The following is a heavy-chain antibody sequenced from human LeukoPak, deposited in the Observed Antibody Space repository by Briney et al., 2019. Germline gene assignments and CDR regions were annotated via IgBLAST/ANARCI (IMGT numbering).Heavy chain of an antibody. D-gene: IGHD2/OR15-2a*01. V-gene: IGHV3-30*18. CDR1: GFTFSSYG. CDR3: AKGGEYYYYYYGMDV. Sequence: GGSLRLSCAPSGFTFSSYGMHWVRQAPGKGLEWVAFILTDGSNTNYADSVKGRFTISRDNSKNTLYLPMNSLRAEDTAVYYCAKGGEYYYYYYGMDVWGKGTTVTVSS. J-gene: IGHJ6*04. CDR2: ILTDGSNT.